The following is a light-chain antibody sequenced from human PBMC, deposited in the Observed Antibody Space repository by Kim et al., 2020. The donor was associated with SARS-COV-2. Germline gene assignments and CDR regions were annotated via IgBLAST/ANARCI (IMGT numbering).Light chain of an antibody. V-gene: IGLV2-14*03. CDR3: SSYTSSKTWV. CDR1: SRDIGGYNY. Sequence: GQSSTISCTGTSRDIGGYNYVSWYQQHPGKAPKLLIYDVTKWPSGVSNRFSGSKSGNTASLTISGLQAEDEADYYCSSYTSSKTWVFGGGTQLTVL. CDR2: DVT. J-gene: IGLJ3*02.